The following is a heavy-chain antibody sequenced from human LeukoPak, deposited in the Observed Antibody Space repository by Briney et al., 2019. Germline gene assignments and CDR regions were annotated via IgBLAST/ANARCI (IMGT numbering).Heavy chain of an antibody. V-gene: IGHV3-9*01. J-gene: IGHJ4*02. D-gene: IGHD6-19*01. CDR1: GFILNNYA. CDR2: ISWNSGSI. CDR3: AKVQMGTGWSFDF. Sequence: GGSLRLSCAGSGFILNNYAMHWVRQPPGKGLEWVSGISWNSGSIDYADSVKGRFTISRDNAKNSLYLQMNSLRVEDTAAYYCAKVQMGTGWSFDFWGQGTLVTVSS.